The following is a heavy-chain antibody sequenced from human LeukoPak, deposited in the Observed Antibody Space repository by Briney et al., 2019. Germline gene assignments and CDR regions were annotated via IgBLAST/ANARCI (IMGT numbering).Heavy chain of an antibody. CDR2: IYPGDSDT. CDR3: ARHSCSSTSCYQGGYYYYYYMDV. V-gene: IGHV5-51*01. CDR1: GYSFITNW. Sequence: GESLKISCKGSGYSFITNWIGWVRQMPGKGLDWMGIIYPGDSDTRYSPSFQGQVTISADKSISTAYLQWSSLKASDTAMYYCARHSCSSTSCYQGGYYYYYYMDVWGKGTTVTVSS. J-gene: IGHJ6*03. D-gene: IGHD2-2*01.